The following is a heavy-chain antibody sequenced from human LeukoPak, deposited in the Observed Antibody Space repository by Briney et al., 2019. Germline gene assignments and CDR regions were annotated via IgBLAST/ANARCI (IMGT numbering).Heavy chain of an antibody. V-gene: IGHV2-70*11. CDR1: GFSLTTSGMC. D-gene: IGHD2-21*01. J-gene: IGHJ5*02. CDR2: IDWDDDT. CDR3: ARMSAINGGFDP. Sequence: SGPTLVNPTQTLTLTCTFSGFSLTTSGMCVSWIRQPPGKALEWLARIDWDDDTYYSTSPKTRLTISKDTSKNQVVLTMTNMDPVDTATYYCARMSAINGGFDPWGQGTLVTVSS.